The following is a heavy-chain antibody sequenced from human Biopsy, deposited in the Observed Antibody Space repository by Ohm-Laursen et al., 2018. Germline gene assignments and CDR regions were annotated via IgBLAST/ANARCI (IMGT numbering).Heavy chain of an antibody. CDR2: FDLDDGET. Sequence: ASVKVSCKVSGYSLIELSMYWVRQAPGKGLEWMGSFDLDDGETINVQRFQVRVTMTTDTSTSTAYMELRGLTSDDTAVYYCARDDYYYDLDVWGQGTTVTVSS. CDR3: ARDDYYYDLDV. J-gene: IGHJ6*02. CDR1: GYSLIELS. V-gene: IGHV1-24*01.